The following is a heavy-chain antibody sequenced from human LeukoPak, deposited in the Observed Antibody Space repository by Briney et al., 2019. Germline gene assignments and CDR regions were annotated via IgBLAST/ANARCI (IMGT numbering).Heavy chain of an antibody. J-gene: IGHJ6*02. CDR3: ARTLTGPRNAMDV. D-gene: IGHD3-9*01. Sequence: GGSLRLSCAASGFTFSSHWMHWVRQAPGKGLVWVSRINSDGTITSYADSVRGRFTISRDNAENTMYLQMNSLRAEDMAVYYCARTLTGPRNAMDVWGQGTTVTVSS. CDR1: GFTFSSHW. CDR2: INSDGTIT. V-gene: IGHV3-74*01.